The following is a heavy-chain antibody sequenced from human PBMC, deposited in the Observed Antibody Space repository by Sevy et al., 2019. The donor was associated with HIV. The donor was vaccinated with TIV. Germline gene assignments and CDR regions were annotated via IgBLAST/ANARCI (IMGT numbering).Heavy chain of an antibody. CDR3: SRDLEFYDSGDYGPAFMPDF. V-gene: IGHV3-33*01. Sequence: GRSLRLSCAASGFTFSSFGMHWVRQAPGKGLEWVAVIWFDGSNTYYADSVKGRFTISRDIAKNTLHLQMNSLRAEDTAVYYCSRDLEFYDSGDYGPAFMPDFWGHGTLVTVSS. D-gene: IGHD4-17*01. CDR2: IWFDGSNT. CDR1: GFTFSSFG. J-gene: IGHJ4*01.